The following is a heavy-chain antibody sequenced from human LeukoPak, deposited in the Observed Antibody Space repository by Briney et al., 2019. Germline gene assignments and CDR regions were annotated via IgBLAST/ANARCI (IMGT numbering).Heavy chain of an antibody. V-gene: IGHV1-18*01. J-gene: IGHJ6*03. CDR3: ARVSSSGWYSPYYYYYMDV. CDR2: ISTYNGDT. Sequence: ASVKVSCKASGYTFTTYGVSWVRQAPGQGLEWMGWISTYNGDTNYARKLQDRVTMTTDTSTSTAYMELRSLRSDDTAVYYCARVSSSGWYSPYYYYYMDVWGKGTTVTVSS. D-gene: IGHD6-19*01. CDR1: GYTFTTYG.